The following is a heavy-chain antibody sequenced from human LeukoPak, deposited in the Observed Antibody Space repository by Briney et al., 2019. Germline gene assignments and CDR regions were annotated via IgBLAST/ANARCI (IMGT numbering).Heavy chain of an antibody. CDR2: INTDGSST. J-gene: IGHJ4*02. V-gene: IGHV3-74*01. D-gene: IGHD2-15*01. Sequence: GGSLRLSCAASGFTFSSYWMHWVRQAPGKGLVWVSRINTDGSSTTYADSVKGRFTISRDNVMNTLYLQMNSLRAEDTAVYYCARREGFCKGGTCYLDFWGQGTLVTVSS. CDR1: GFTFSSYW. CDR3: ARREGFCKGGTCYLDF.